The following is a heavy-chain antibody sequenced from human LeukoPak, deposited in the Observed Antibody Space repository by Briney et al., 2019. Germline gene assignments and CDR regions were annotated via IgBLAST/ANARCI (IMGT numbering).Heavy chain of an antibody. D-gene: IGHD1-26*01. CDR2: IIDSGNSI. V-gene: IGHV3-23*01. CDR1: GFSFSSCA. J-gene: IGHJ4*02. Sequence: GGSLRLSCAASGFSFSSCAMSWVRQAPGKGLEWVSTIIDSGNSIYYADSVEGRFTISRDNSKDTLYLQMDSLRAGDTAVYYCAKDPIFSGSYGVFDSWGQGTLVTVSS. CDR3: AKDPIFSGSYGVFDS.